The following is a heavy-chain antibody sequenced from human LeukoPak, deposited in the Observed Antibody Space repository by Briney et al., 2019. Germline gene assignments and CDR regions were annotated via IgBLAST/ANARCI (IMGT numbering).Heavy chain of an antibody. CDR3: ARDSTPYHYYDSSGYYEDY. V-gene: IGHV1-18*01. Sequence: GASVKVSCKASGYTFTSYGISWVRQAPGQGLEWMGWISAYNGNTNYAQKLQGRVTMITDTSTSTAYMELRSLRSDDTAVYYCARDSTPYHYYDSSGYYEDYWGQGTLVTVSS. J-gene: IGHJ4*02. D-gene: IGHD3-22*01. CDR2: ISAYNGNT. CDR1: GYTFTSYG.